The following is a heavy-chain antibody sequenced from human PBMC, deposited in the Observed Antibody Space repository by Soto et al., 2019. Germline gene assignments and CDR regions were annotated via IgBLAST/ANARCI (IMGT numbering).Heavy chain of an antibody. CDR2: ISSSSNTI. Sequence: RGSLRLSCATSGFIFSRYSMSWIRQAPGKGLEWISYISSSSNTIYYADSVKGRFTISRDGARNSVYLQMKSLRAEDTAMYYCARDSHYNWGSYRCRPFDYWSQGTMDNVSS. D-gene: IGHD3-16*02. J-gene: IGHJ4*02. V-gene: IGHV3-48*01. CDR1: GFIFSRYS. CDR3: ARDSHYNWGSYRCRPFDY.